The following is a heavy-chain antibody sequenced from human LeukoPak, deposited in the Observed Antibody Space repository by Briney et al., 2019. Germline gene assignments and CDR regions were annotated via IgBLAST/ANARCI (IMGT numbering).Heavy chain of an antibody. CDR1: GYTLTELS. J-gene: IGHJ6*02. CDR3: APFTMVRGVPYYYYGMDV. Sequence: ASVKVSCKVSGYTLTELSMHWVRQAPGRGLEWMGGFDPEDGETIYAQKFQGRVTMTEDTSTDTAYMELSSLRSEDTAVYYCAPFTMVRGVPYYYYGMDVWGQGTTVTVSS. CDR2: FDPEDGET. D-gene: IGHD3-10*01. V-gene: IGHV1-24*01.